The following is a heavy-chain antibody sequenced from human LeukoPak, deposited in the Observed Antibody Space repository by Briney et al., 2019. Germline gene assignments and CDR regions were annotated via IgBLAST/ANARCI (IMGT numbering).Heavy chain of an antibody. J-gene: IGHJ3*01. D-gene: IGHD3-10*02. CDR2: IRGGGSNT. V-gene: IGHV3-23*01. CDR1: GFTFNNYA. CDR3: AKCSASYSNDAFDV. Sequence: GGSLRLSCAASGFTFNNYAMNWVRQAPGKGLEWVSYIRGGGSNTRYSDSVKGRFIISRDNSKNILYLQMNSLRAEDTAIYYCAKCSASYSNDAFDVWGRGAMVTVSS.